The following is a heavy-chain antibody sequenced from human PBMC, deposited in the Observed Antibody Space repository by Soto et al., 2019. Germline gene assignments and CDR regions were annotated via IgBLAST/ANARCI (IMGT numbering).Heavy chain of an antibody. J-gene: IGHJ3*02. Sequence: ASVKVSCKASGYSFTDYHIHWVRQAPGQGLEWLGRINPKSGGTSTAQKFQGWVTMTRDRSISTVYMELTRLRSDDTAVYFCARSSGYYDSSGYSNDAFDIWGQGTMVTVSS. D-gene: IGHD3-22*01. V-gene: IGHV1-2*04. CDR3: ARSSGYYDSSGYSNDAFDI. CDR2: INPKSGGT. CDR1: GYSFTDYH.